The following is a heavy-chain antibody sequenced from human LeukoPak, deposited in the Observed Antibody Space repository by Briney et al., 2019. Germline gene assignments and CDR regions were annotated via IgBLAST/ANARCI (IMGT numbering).Heavy chain of an antibody. CDR2: INHSGST. CDR1: GGSFSGYY. CDR3: ARGGAAAAGDEDDYYFDY. J-gene: IGHJ4*02. Sequence: PSETLSLTSAVYGGSFSGYYWSWIRQPPGKGLEWIGEINHSGSTNYNPSLKSRVTISVDTSKNQFSLKLSSVTAADTAVYYCARGGAAAAGDEDDYYFDYWGQGTLVTVSS. V-gene: IGHV4-34*01. D-gene: IGHD6-13*01.